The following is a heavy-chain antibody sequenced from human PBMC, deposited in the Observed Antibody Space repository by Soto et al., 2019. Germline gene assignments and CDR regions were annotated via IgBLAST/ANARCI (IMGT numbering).Heavy chain of an antibody. CDR1: GFSLNTAGLG. CDR3: VHTRCGGDCLQSYSSHYYYGMDV. D-gene: IGHD2-21*02. CDR2: IYWDNDK. V-gene: IGHV2-5*02. J-gene: IGHJ6*02. Sequence: QITLKESGPTLVKPTQTLTLTCTFSGFSLNTAGLGVGWIRQPPGKALEWLALIYWDNDKRYRPSLMSRLTITKDTSKNQVVLSMINMDPVDAATYYCVHTRCGGDCLQSYSSHYYYGMDVWGQGTTVTVSS.